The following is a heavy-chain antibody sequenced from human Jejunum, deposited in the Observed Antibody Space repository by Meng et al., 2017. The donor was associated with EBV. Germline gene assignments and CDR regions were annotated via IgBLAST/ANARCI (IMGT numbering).Heavy chain of an antibody. V-gene: IGHV1-2*06. D-gene: IGHD3-16*01. CDR2: INPNSGGA. CDR3: AREGLVGDLRYFDL. Sequence: QVKLVTVGAEGKKPGPSQKVSCKASAYTFAGYYMHWVRQAPGQGLEWMGRINPNSGGANYAQKFQGRVTMTRDTSISTAYMELSRLRSDDTAVYYCAREGLVGDLRYFDLWGRGTLVTVSS. J-gene: IGHJ2*01. CDR1: AYTFAGYY.